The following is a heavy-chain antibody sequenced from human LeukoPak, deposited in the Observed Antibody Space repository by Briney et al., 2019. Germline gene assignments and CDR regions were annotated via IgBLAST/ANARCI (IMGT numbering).Heavy chain of an antibody. J-gene: IGHJ4*02. CDR3: ARWGNDYSQFDS. V-gene: IGHV3-23*01. CDR1: GFTFNNYA. D-gene: IGHD4-11*01. Sequence: GGSLRLSCAASGFTFNNYAMTWVRQAPGKGLEWVSVVSGSGHNTNYADSVKGRFTISRDNSKNTLFLQMNSLRTEDTAVYFCARWGNDYSQFDSWGQGTLVTVS. CDR2: VSGSGHNT.